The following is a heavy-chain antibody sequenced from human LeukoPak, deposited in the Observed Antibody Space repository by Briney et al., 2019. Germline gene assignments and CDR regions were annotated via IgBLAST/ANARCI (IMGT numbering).Heavy chain of an antibody. V-gene: IGHV4-31*03. CDR2: MYYSGST. CDR3: ATPYCGTISCLDVFDI. Sequence: PSQTLSHTCTVSGVSISSDKYYWSWIRQRPGKGLEWIGYMYYSGSTSYNPSLKSRVSISLGTPKNQFSLKLTSVTAADTAVYYCATPYCGTISCLDVFDIWGQGTMVTVSS. CDR1: GVSISSDKYY. J-gene: IGHJ3*02. D-gene: IGHD2-21*01.